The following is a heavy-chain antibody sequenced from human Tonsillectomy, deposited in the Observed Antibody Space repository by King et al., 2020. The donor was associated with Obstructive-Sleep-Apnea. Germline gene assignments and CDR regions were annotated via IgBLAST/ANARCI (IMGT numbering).Heavy chain of an antibody. D-gene: IGHD3-22*01. J-gene: IGHJ4*02. CDR2: ISSSSSYI. V-gene: IGHV3-21*01. CDR1: GFTFSSYS. Sequence: VQLVESGGGLVKPGGSLRLSCAASGFTFSSYSMNWVRQAPGKGLEWVSSISSSSSYIYYADSVKGRFTISRDNAKNSLYLQMNSLRAEDTAVYYCASESGTPRRDSSGKYDYWGQGTLVTVSS. CDR3: ASESGTPRRDSSGKYDY.